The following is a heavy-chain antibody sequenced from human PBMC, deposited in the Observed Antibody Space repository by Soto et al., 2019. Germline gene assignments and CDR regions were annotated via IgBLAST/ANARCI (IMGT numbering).Heavy chain of an antibody. CDR1: GFTFSSYG. CDR2: ISYDGSNK. CDR3: AKDPGAVIFAGGYYYYGMDV. D-gene: IGHD2-21*01. J-gene: IGHJ6*02. V-gene: IGHV3-30*18. Sequence: QVQLVESGGGVVQPGRSLRLSCAASGFTFSSYGMTWVRQAPGKGLEWVAVISYDGSNKYYADSVKGRFTISRDNSKNTQNMQINSLRAEDTAVSDCAKDPGAVIFAGGYYYYGMDVWGQGTTVTVSS.